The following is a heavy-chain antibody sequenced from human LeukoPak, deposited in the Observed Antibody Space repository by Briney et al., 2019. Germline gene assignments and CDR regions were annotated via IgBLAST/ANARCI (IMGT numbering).Heavy chain of an antibody. CDR2: INPNSGGT. D-gene: IGHD4-23*01. CDR3: VREFSTVVNHFDY. CDR1: GYTFTGYY. J-gene: IGHJ4*02. Sequence: ASVKVSCKASGYTFTGYYMHWVRQAPGQGLEWMGWINPNSGGTNYAQKFQGRVTMTRDTSISTAYMELSRLRSDDTAVYYCVREFSTVVNHFDYWGQGTLVTVSS. V-gene: IGHV1-2*02.